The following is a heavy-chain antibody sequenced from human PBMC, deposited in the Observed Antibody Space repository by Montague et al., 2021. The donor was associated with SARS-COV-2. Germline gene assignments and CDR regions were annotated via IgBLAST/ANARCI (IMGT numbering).Heavy chain of an antibody. CDR1: GGSISTYY. Sequence: SETLSLTCTVSGGSISTYYWSWIRQPPGKGLEWIGYIYYSGSTNYNPSLKSRVTISVDTSKNQFSLKLSSVTAADTAMYYGARHGPFVVVTAIHDTFDIWGQGTMVTVSS. D-gene: IGHD2-21*02. CDR3: ARHGPFVVVTAIHDTFDI. V-gene: IGHV4-59*08. J-gene: IGHJ3*02. CDR2: IYYSGST.